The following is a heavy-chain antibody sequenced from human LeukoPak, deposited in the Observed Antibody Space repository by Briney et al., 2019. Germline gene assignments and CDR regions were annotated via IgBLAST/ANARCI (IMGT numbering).Heavy chain of an antibody. Sequence: SETLSLTCTVSGGSISSYYWGWIRQLPGKGLEWIGTIFHSGSTYYNPSLKSRVAISVDTSKNQFSLRLNSVTAADTAVYYCAKSNGYGLVDIWGQGTMVTVSS. CDR2: IFHSGST. D-gene: IGHD3-10*01. CDR1: GGSISSYY. J-gene: IGHJ3*02. CDR3: AKSNGYGLVDI. V-gene: IGHV4-39*07.